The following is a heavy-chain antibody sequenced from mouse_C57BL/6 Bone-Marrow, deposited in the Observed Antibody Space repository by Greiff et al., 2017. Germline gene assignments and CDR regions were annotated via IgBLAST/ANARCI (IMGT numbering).Heavy chain of an antibody. CDR3: TMGGTYYAMDY. CDR1: GFNIKDDY. D-gene: IGHD3-3*01. Sequence: VQLQQSGAELVRPGASVKLSCTASGFNIKDDYMHWVKQRPEQGLEWIGWIDPENGDTEYASKFQGKATITADTSSNTAYLQLSSLTSEDTAVYYCTMGGTYYAMDYWGQGTSVTVSS. CDR2: IDPENGDT. J-gene: IGHJ4*01. V-gene: IGHV14-4*01.